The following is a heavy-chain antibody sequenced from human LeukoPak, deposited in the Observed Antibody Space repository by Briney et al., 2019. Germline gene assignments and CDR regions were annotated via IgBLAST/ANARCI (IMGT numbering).Heavy chain of an antibody. CDR2: IYTSGST. V-gene: IGHV4-4*07. CDR3: ARDQPYYYYYYMDV. J-gene: IGHJ6*03. Sequence: SETLSLTCTVSGGSISSYYWSWIRQPAGKGLEWIGRIYTSGSTNYNPSLKSRATMTVDTSKNQFSLKLSSVTAADTAVYYCARDQPYYYYYYMDVWGKGTAVTVSS. D-gene: IGHD1-14*01. CDR1: GGSISSYY.